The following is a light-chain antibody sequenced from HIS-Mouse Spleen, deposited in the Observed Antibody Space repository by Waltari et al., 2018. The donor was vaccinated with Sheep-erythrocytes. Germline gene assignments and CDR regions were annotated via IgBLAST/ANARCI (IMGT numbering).Light chain of an antibody. CDR3: QQANSFPIT. CDR1: QSVLYSSNNKNY. Sequence: DIVMTQSPESLAVSLGERATINCKSSQSVLYSSNNKNYLAWYQQKPGQPPKLLIYWASTRESGVPYRFSGSGSGTDFTLTISSLQPEDFATYYCQQANSFPITFGQGTRLEIK. CDR2: WAS. J-gene: IGKJ5*01. V-gene: IGKV4-1*01.